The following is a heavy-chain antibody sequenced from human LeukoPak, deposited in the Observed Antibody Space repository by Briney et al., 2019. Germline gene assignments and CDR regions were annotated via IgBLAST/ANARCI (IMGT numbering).Heavy chain of an antibody. CDR2: INGDGSTT. D-gene: IGHD4-17*01. V-gene: IGHV3-74*01. CDR1: GFIFSSLW. Sequence: GGSLRLSCEASGFIFSSLWMHWVRQAPGKGLVWVSYINGDGSTTSYADSVKGRFTISRDYAKNTLYLQLNSLRAEDTAVYYCVRGGYGSIDYWGQGTLVTVSS. J-gene: IGHJ4*02. CDR3: VRGGYGSIDY.